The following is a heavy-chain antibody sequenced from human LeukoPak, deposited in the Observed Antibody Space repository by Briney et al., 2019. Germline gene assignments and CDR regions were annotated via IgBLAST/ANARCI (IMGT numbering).Heavy chain of an antibody. J-gene: IGHJ6*03. D-gene: IGHD6-13*01. V-gene: IGHV1-46*01. CDR2: INPSGGST. CDR1: GYTFTSYY. CDR3: ATTPFPLAAAGSDYYYYMDV. Sequence: ASVKVSCKASGYTFTSYYMHWVRQAPGQGLEWMGIINPSGGSTSYAQKFQGRVTMTRDMSTSTVYMELSSLRSEDTAVYYCATTPFPLAAAGSDYYYYMDVWGKGTTVTVSS.